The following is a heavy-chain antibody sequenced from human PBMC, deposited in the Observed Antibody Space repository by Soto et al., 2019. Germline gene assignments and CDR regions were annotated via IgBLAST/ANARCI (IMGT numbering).Heavy chain of an antibody. Sequence: QLQLQESGPGLVKPSETLSLTCSVSGGSISSSSYFWGWIRQPPGKGLEWIGSIYYSGRTYYNPSRKSRVTVAVDTSKNQFSLKPSSVTAADTAVYYCARHPSDFWFDPWGQGTLVTVSS. CDR2: IYYSGRT. J-gene: IGHJ5*02. CDR1: GGSISSSSYF. CDR3: ARHPSDFWFDP. D-gene: IGHD2-21*02. V-gene: IGHV4-39*01.